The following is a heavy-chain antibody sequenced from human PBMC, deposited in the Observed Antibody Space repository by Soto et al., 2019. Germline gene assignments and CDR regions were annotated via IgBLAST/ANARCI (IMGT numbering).Heavy chain of an antibody. V-gene: IGHV5-51*01. D-gene: IGHD4-17*01. J-gene: IGHJ4*02. CDR1: GYSFTSYW. CDR2: IYPGDSDT. CDR3: ARHRKLPYGDYTHVDY. Sequence: PGESLKISCKGSGYSFTSYWIGWVRQMPGKGLEWMGIIYPGDSDTRYSPSFQGQVTISADKSISTAYLQWSSLKASDTAMYYYARHRKLPYGDYTHVDYWGQGTLVTVSS.